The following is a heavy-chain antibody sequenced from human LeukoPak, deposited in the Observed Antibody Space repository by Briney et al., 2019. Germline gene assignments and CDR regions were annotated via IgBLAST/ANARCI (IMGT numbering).Heavy chain of an antibody. J-gene: IGHJ4*02. CDR3: AKDLLLWIGPFDY. V-gene: IGHV3-23*01. D-gene: IGHD3-10*01. CDR1: GFTFSSYA. CDR2: ISGSGGST. Sequence: RGSLRLSCAASGFTFSSYAMSWVRQAPGKGLEWVSAISGSGGSTYYADSVKGRFTISRDNSKNTLYLQMNSLRAEDTAVYYCAKDLLLWIGPFDYWGQGTLVTVSS.